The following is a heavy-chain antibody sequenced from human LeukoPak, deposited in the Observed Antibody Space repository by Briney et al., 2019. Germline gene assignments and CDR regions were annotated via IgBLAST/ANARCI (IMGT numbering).Heavy chain of an antibody. D-gene: IGHD2-2*01. CDR1: GGSFSGYY. Sequence: ASETLSLTCAVYGGSFSGYYWSWIRQTPRKGREWIGEFNRSGSTNYNPSLKSRVTISVDTSKNQFSLKLNSVTAADTGVYYCARASGYCSSTSCHGVFQRNWFAPWGEGTLVTVSS. CDR3: ARASGYCSSTSCHGVFQRNWFAP. V-gene: IGHV4-34*01. J-gene: IGHJ5*02. CDR2: FNRSGST.